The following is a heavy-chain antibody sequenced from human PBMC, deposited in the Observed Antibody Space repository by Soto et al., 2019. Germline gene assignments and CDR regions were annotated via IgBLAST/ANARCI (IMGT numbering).Heavy chain of an antibody. CDR3: AKSTMATITAPFDY. D-gene: IGHD5-12*01. Sequence: GGSLRLSCAASGLTVSSSYMSWVRQAPGKGLQWVSAISGSGGSTYYADSVKGRFTISRDNSKNTLYLQMNSLRAEDTAVYYCAKSTMATITAPFDYWGQGTLVTVSS. CDR2: ISGSGGST. J-gene: IGHJ4*02. V-gene: IGHV3-23*01. CDR1: GLTVSSSY.